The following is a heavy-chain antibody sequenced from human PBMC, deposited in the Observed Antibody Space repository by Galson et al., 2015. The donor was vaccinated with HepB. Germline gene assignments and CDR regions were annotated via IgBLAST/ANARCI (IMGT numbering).Heavy chain of an antibody. CDR3: ARDQSIGVVAPYYYYYMDV. V-gene: IGHV3-21*01. CDR1: GFTFSSYS. Sequence: SLRLSCAASGFTFSSYSMNWVRQAPGKGLEWVSSISSSSSYIYYADSVKGRFTISRDNSYNTLYLQMSSLKAEDTAVYYCARDQSIGVVAPYYYYYMDVWGKGTTVTVSS. D-gene: IGHD2-2*01. CDR2: ISSSSSYI. J-gene: IGHJ6*03.